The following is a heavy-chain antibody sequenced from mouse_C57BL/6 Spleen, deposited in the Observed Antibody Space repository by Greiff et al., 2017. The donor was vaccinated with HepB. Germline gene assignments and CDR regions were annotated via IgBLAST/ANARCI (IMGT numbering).Heavy chain of an antibody. D-gene: IGHD2-1*01. CDR1: GYTFTSYW. V-gene: IGHV1-64*01. CDR3: AIYGNLCFDY. Sequence: VQLQQPGAELVKPGASVKLSCKASGYTFTSYWMHWVKQRPGQGLEWIGMIHPNSGSTNYNEKFKSKATLTVDKSSITAYMQLSSLTSEDSAVYYCAIYGNLCFDYWGQGTTLTVSS. CDR2: IHPNSGST. J-gene: IGHJ2*01.